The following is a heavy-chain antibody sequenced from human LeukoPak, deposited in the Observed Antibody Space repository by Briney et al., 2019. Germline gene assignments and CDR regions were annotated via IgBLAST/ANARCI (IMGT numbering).Heavy chain of an antibody. CDR2: IIPIFGTA. V-gene: IGHV1-69*05. Sequence: SVKVSCKASGGTFSSYAISWVRQTPGQGLEWMGGIIPIFGTANYAQKFQGRVTITTDESTSTAYMELSSLRSEDTAVYYCARHSGYDFDAFDIWGQGTMVTVSS. D-gene: IGHD5-12*01. CDR1: GGTFSSYA. CDR3: ARHSGYDFDAFDI. J-gene: IGHJ3*02.